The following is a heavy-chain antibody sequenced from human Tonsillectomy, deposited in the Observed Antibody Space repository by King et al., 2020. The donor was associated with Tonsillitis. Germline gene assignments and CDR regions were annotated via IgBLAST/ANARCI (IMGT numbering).Heavy chain of an antibody. CDR3: AIDPTVAGKGDS. V-gene: IGHV3-7*03. Sequence: VQLVESGGGLVQPGGSLRLSCAASGFTFSTSWISWVRQAPGKGLEWWANINQDGSAKYYVDSVKGRFTISRDNAKNSLYLQMSSLRVEDTAVYYCAIDPTVAGKGDSWGQGILVTVSS. CDR1: GFTFSTSW. CDR2: INQDGSAK. J-gene: IGHJ4*02. D-gene: IGHD6-19*01.